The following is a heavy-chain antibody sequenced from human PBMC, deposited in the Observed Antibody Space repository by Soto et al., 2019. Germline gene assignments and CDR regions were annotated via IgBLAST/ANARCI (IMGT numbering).Heavy chain of an antibody. D-gene: IGHD5-18*01. V-gene: IGHV2-5*02. J-gene: IGHJ5*02. CDR3: AHRQYSYGYMDWFDP. CDR2: IYWDDDK. CDR1: EFSLSTSGVG. Sequence: SXPTLVNPTQTLTLTCTFSEFSLSTSGVGVGWIRQPPGKALEWLALIYWDDDKRYSPSLKSRLTITKDTSKNQVVLTMTNMDPVDTATYYCAHRQYSYGYMDWFDPWGQGTLVTVSS.